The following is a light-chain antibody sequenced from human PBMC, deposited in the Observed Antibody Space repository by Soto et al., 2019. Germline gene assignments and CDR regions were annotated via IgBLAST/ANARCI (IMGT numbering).Light chain of an antibody. CDR3: QQSYSTPLT. J-gene: IGKJ4*01. CDR1: QSVLYSSNNKNY. V-gene: IGKV4-1*01. CDR2: WAS. Sequence: IVMTKAPDSLSVSLCERAAINCKCTQSVLYSSNNKNYLAWYQQKPGQPPKLLIYWASTRESGVPDRFSGSGSGTDFTLTISCLQAEDVAVYYCQQSYSTPLTFGGGTKV.